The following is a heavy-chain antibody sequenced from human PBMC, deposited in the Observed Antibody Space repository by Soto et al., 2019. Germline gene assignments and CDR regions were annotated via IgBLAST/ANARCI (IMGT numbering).Heavy chain of an antibody. CDR3: ARHVPAAGYYYGMDV. D-gene: IGHD2-2*01. Sequence: QVQLVQSGAEVKKPGSSVKVSCKASGGTFSSYAISWVRQAPVQGLEWMGGIIPIFGTADYAQMFQGRVTITADESTSTAYMELSSLRSEDAAVYYWARHVPAAGYYYGMDVWGQGTTVTVSS. J-gene: IGHJ6*02. CDR1: GGTFSSYA. CDR2: IIPIFGTA. V-gene: IGHV1-69*12.